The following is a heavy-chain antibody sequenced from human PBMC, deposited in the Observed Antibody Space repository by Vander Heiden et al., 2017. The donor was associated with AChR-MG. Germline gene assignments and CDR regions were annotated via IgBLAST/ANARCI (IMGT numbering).Heavy chain of an antibody. CDR3: AREGHYDFWSGYFYYYYGMDV. D-gene: IGHD3-3*01. CDR2: MNPNSGNT. CDR1: GYTFTSYD. J-gene: IGHJ6*02. V-gene: IGHV1-8*01. Sequence: QVQLVQSGAEVKKPGASVKVSCKASGYTFTSYDINWVRQATGQGLEWMGWMNPNSGNTGYAQKFQGRVTMTRNTSISTAYMELSSLRSEDTAVYYCAREGHYDFWSGYFYYYYGMDVWGQGTTVTVSS.